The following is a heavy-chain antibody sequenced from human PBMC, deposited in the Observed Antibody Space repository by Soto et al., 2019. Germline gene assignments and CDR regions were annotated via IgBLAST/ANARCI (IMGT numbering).Heavy chain of an antibody. J-gene: IGHJ6*03. CDR3: AHPHYDFWSGYYYMDV. Sequence: SGPTLVNPTETLTLTCTVSGFSLSNARMGVSWIRQPPGKALEWLALIYWDDDKRYSPSLKSRLTITKDTSKNQVVLTMTNMDPVDTATYYCAHPHYDFWSGYYYMDVWGKGTTVTVS. V-gene: IGHV2-5*02. CDR2: IYWDDDK. D-gene: IGHD3-3*01. CDR1: GFSLSNARMG.